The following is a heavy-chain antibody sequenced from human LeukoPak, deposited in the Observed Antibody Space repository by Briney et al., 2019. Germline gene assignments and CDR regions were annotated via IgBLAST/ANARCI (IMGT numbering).Heavy chain of an antibody. D-gene: IGHD3-3*01. CDR3: ARSWSGYYYYYGMDV. V-gene: IGHV1-2*02. CDR1: GYTFTGYY. J-gene: IGHJ6*02. Sequence: ASVKVSCKASGYTFTGYYMHWVRQAPGQGLEWMGWINPNSGGTNYAQKFQGRVTMTRDTSISTAYVELSRLRSDDTAVYYCARSWSGYYYYYGMDVWGQGTTVTVSS. CDR2: INPNSGGT.